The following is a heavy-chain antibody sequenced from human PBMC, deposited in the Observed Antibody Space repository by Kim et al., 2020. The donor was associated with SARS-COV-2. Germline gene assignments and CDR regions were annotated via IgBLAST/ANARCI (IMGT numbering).Heavy chain of an antibody. V-gene: IGHV3-30*04. CDR1: GFTFSSYA. Sequence: GGSLRLSCAASGFTFSSYAMHWVRQAPGKGLEWVAVISYDGSNKYYADSVKGRFTISRDNSENTLYLQMNSLRAEDTAVYYCARGSGSYYNGPRDYWGQGTLVTVSS. J-gene: IGHJ4*02. D-gene: IGHD3-10*01. CDR2: ISYDGSNK. CDR3: ARGSGSYYNGPRDY.